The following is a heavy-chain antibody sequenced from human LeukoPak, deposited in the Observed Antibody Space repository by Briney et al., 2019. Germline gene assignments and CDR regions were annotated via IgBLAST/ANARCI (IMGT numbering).Heavy chain of an antibody. CDR2: INAGNGNT. J-gene: IGHJ4*02. V-gene: IGHV1-3*01. CDR3: ARSAHRTQPRASYDY. CDR1: GYTFTSYA. D-gene: IGHD1-1*01. Sequence: ASVKVSCKASGYTFTSYAMHWVRQAPGQRLEWMGWINAGNGNTKYSQKFQGRVTITRDTSASTAYMELSSLRSEDTAVYYCARSAHRTQPRASYDYWGQGTLVTVSS.